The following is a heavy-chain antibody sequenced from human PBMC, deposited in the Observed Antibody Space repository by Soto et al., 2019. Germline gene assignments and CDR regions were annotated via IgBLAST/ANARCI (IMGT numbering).Heavy chain of an antibody. CDR3: VRINSGYDRGPGLYYYYGMDV. D-gene: IGHD5-12*01. V-gene: IGHV4-59*01. CDR1: GGSISSYY. Sequence: SETLSLTCTVSGGSISSYYWSWIRQPPGKGLEWIGYIYYSGSTNYNPSLKSRVTISVDTSKNQFSLKLSSVTAADTAVYYCVRINSGYDRGPGLYYYYGMDVWGQGTTVTVSS. CDR2: IYYSGST. J-gene: IGHJ6*02.